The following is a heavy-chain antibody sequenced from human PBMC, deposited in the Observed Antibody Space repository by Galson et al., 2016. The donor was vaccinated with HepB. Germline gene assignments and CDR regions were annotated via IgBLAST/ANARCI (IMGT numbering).Heavy chain of an antibody. CDR3: ARGGDSSGWYEVIF. J-gene: IGHJ4*02. CDR2: IIPIYGTT. CDR1: GGTFRNYA. Sequence: SVKVYCKASGGTFRNYAISWVRQAPGQGLEWMGGIIPIYGTTNYAQKFQGRVTITADESTSTAYMDLSSLRFEDTALYYCARGGDSSGWYEVIFWGQGTLVTVSS. V-gene: IGHV1-69*13. D-gene: IGHD6-19*01.